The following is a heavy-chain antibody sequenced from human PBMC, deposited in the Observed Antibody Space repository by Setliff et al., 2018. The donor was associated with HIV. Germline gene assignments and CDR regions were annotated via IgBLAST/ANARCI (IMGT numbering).Heavy chain of an antibody. CDR3: ASTEITSGAFDI. CDR2: IYPGDSDT. Sequence: PGASLTISCKCSGYSFTSYWIGWVRQMPGKGLEWMGIIYPGDSDTRYSPSFQGQVTISADKSISTAYLQWRSLKASDTAMYYCASTEITSGAFDIWGQGTMVTVSS. D-gene: IGHD3-10*01. J-gene: IGHJ3*02. CDR1: GYSFTSYW. V-gene: IGHV5-51*01.